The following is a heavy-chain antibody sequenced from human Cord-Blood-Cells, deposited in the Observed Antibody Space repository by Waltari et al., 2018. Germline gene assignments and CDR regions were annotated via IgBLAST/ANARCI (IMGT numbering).Heavy chain of an antibody. Sequence: QVQLVQSGAEVKKPGSSVKVSCKASGGTFSSYAISWVRQAPGQGLEWMGGIIPSVGTANYAQKFQGRVTITADESTSTAYMELSSLRSEDTAVYYCARGRDCSGGSCYWFDPWGQGTLVTVSS. J-gene: IGHJ5*02. CDR2: IIPSVGTA. CDR3: ARGRDCSGGSCYWFDP. CDR1: GGTFSSYA. D-gene: IGHD2-15*01. V-gene: IGHV1-69*01.